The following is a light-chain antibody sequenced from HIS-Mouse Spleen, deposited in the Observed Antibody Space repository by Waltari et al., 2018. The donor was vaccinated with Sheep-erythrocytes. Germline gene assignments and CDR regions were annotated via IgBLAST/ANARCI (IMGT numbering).Light chain of an antibody. V-gene: IGLV2-11*01. CDR3: CSYAGSYTVV. J-gene: IGLJ2*01. CDR1: SSDVGGYNY. CDR2: DVS. Sequence: QSALTQPRPVSGSPGQSVTIPCPGTSSDVGGYNYFSWYQQHPGQAPKLMIYDVSKRPSGVPDRFSGSKSGNTASLTISGLQAEDEADYYCCSYAGSYTVVFGGGTKLTVL.